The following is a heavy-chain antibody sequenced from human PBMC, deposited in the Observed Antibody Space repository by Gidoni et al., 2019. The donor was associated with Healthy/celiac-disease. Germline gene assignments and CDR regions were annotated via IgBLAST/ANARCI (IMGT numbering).Heavy chain of an antibody. CDR1: GFTFSRYE. D-gene: IGHD6-19*01. CDR2: ISSSGSTI. Sequence: VQLVESGGGLVQPGGSLRLSCAAPGFTFSRYEMNWVRQAPGQGLEWVSYISSSGSTIYYADSVKGRFTIARDKAKNALYLQMNSLRAEDTAVYYCASTTVAGNDWGQGTLVTVSS. J-gene: IGHJ4*02. V-gene: IGHV3-48*03. CDR3: ASTTVAGND.